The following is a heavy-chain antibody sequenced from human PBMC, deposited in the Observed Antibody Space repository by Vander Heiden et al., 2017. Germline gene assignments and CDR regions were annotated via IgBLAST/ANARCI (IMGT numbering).Heavy chain of an antibody. CDR3: AKDLFGGNSRGYGMDV. J-gene: IGHJ6*02. V-gene: IGHV3-30*18. CDR1: GFTFSSYG. Sequence: QVQLVESGGGVVQPGRSLRLSCEASGFTFSSYGMPWVRQAPGKGLEWVAVISYDGSNKYYADSVKGRFTISRDNSKNTLYLQMNSLRAEDTAVYYCAKDLFGGNSRGYGMDVWGQGTTVTVSS. D-gene: IGHD2-21*02. CDR2: ISYDGSNK.